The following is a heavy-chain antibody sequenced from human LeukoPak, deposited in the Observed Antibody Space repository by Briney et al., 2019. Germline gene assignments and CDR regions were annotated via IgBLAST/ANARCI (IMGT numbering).Heavy chain of an antibody. Sequence: PSETLSLTCAVYGGSFSGYYWSWIRQPPGKGLEWIGEINHSGSTNYNPSLKSRVTISVDTSKNQFSLKLSSVTAADTAVYYCARDPETRRYYDSSGYYPYWGQGTLVTVSS. CDR2: INHSGST. CDR3: ARDPETRRYYDSSGYYPY. J-gene: IGHJ4*02. V-gene: IGHV4-34*01. D-gene: IGHD3-22*01. CDR1: GGSFSGYY.